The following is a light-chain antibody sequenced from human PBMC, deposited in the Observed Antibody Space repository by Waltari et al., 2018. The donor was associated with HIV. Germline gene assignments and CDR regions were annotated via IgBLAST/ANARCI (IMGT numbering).Light chain of an antibody. J-gene: IGLJ1*01. CDR1: SSDVGGYNY. Sequence: QSALTQPASVSGSPGQSITIPRNGTSSDVGGYNYVPWYQQHPGKNPKLLIYQVSIRPSGVSNRFSGSKRDNTASLTISGLQAENEADYYCNSYTSSATRVFGTGTKVTVL. V-gene: IGLV2-14*01. CDR3: NSYTSSATRV. CDR2: QVS.